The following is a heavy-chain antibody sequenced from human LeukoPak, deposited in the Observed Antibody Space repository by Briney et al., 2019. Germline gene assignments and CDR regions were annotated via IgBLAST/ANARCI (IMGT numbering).Heavy chain of an antibody. CDR2: VYYSGST. J-gene: IGHJ4*02. Sequence: SETLSLTCTVSGGSIRSYYWSWIRQPPGKGLEWIGYVYYSGSTNYNPSLKSRVTISVDTSKNQFSLKLSSVTAADAAVYYCARDGLRSGYSYGYFDYWGQGTLVTVSS. V-gene: IGHV4-59*12. D-gene: IGHD5-18*01. CDR1: GGSIRSYY. CDR3: ARDGLRSGYSYGYFDY.